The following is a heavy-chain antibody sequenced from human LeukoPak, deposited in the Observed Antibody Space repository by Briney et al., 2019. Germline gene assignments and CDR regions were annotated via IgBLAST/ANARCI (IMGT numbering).Heavy chain of an antibody. J-gene: IGHJ4*02. Sequence: PGTSLRLSCAASGFPFSRYAVHWVRQAPGKGLEWVALRSHDGGIEDYADSVKGRFTISRDNSRNTLYLQMNSLKPEDTAVYYCVSSNEFYYDTSTYVDYWGQGTLVTVSS. D-gene: IGHD3-22*01. V-gene: IGHV3-30-3*01. CDR1: GFPFSRYA. CDR3: VSSNEFYYDTSTYVDY. CDR2: RSHDGGIE.